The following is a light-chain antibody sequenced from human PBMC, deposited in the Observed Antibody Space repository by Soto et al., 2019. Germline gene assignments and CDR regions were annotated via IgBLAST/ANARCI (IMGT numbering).Light chain of an antibody. CDR1: QSIGKW. V-gene: IGKV1-5*01. J-gene: IGKJ4*01. CDR3: QHYNGH. CDR2: DAS. Sequence: DIQMTQSPSILSASVGDGVTITCRASQSIGKWLAWYQQKPGKAPKVLIYDASTLESGVPSRFSGGRSVTEFTLSISSLQPDDFATYYCQHYNGHFGGGTKVDIK.